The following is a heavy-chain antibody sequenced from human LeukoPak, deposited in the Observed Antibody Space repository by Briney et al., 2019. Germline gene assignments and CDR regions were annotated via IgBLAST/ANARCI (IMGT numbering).Heavy chain of an antibody. CDR1: EFTFSSYW. J-gene: IGHJ3*02. CDR2: INSDGSST. V-gene: IGHV3-74*01. CDR3: ASISYDSSGHDAFDI. Sequence: QPGGSLRLSCAASEFTFSSYWMRWVRQAPGKGLVWVSRINSDGSSTSYADSVKGRFTISRDNAKNTLYLQMNSLRAEDTAVYYCASISYDSSGHDAFDIWGQGTMVTVSS. D-gene: IGHD3-22*01.